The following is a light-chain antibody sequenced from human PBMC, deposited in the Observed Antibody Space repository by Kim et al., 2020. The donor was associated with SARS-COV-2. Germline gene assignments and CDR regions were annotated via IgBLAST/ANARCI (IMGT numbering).Light chain of an antibody. Sequence: VALGHTVRITCQRDSLISYYATCYPQKPRQAPVLVIYGRNTRPSGIPDRFSGSASGNTASLTLSGTQAEDEAAFFCQSRDSGGNVVFGGGTQLTVL. V-gene: IGLV3-19*01. J-gene: IGLJ2*01. CDR2: GRN. CDR1: SLISYY. CDR3: QSRDSGGNVV.